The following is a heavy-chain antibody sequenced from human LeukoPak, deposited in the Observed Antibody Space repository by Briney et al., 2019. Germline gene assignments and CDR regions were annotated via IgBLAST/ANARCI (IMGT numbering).Heavy chain of an antibody. CDR1: GGSISGGDYY. CDR3: ARAAKKLRFLEWFTSPFDY. Sequence: SQTLSLTCTVSGGSISGGDYYWSWIRQPPGKGLEWIGYIYYSGSTYYNPSLKSRVTISVDTSKNQFSLKLSSVTAADTAVYYCARAAKKLRFLEWFTSPFDYWGQGTLVTVSS. J-gene: IGHJ4*02. V-gene: IGHV4-30-4*08. D-gene: IGHD3-3*01. CDR2: IYYSGST.